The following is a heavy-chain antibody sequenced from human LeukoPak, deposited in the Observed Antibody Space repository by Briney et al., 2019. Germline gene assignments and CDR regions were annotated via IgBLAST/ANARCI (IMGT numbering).Heavy chain of an antibody. CDR2: ISSSSSYI. D-gene: IGHD2-15*01. CDR1: GFTVSSNY. CDR3: ARGVVVRDAFDI. Sequence: GGSLRLSCAASGFTVSSNYMSWVRQAPGKGLEWVSSISSSSSYIYYADSVKGRFTISRDNAKNSLYLQMNNLRAEDTAVYYCARGVVVRDAFDIWGQGTMVTVSS. V-gene: IGHV3-21*01. J-gene: IGHJ3*02.